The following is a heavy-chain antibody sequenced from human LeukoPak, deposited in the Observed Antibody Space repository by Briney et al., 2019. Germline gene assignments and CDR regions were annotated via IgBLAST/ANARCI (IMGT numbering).Heavy chain of an antibody. CDR1: VYTFTSYG. Sequence: GESLKFSCNASVYTFTSYGISWVRQAPGQGLECMGWISAYNGNTNYAQKLQGRVTMTTDTSTSTAYMELRSLRSDDTAVYYCARHAKRLWFGELSPDWFDPWGQGTLVTVSS. CDR3: ARHAKRLWFGELSPDWFDP. D-gene: IGHD3-10*01. J-gene: IGHJ5*02. CDR2: ISAYNGNT. V-gene: IGHV1-18*01.